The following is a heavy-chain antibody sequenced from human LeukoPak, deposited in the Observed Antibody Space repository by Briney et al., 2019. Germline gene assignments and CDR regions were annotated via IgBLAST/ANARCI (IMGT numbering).Heavy chain of an antibody. Sequence: GGSLRLSCAASGCTFSSYAMSWVRQAPGKGLEWVSAISGSGGSTYYADSVKGRFTISRDNSKNTLYLQMNSLRAEDTAVYCCASDSSGFYFDYWGQGTLVTVSS. V-gene: IGHV3-23*01. J-gene: IGHJ4*02. CDR1: GCTFSSYA. CDR3: ASDSSGFYFDY. CDR2: ISGSGGST. D-gene: IGHD3-22*01.